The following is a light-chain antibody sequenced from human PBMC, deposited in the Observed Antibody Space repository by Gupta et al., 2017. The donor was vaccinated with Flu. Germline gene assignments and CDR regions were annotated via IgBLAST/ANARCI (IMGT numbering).Light chain of an antibody. Sequence: SLGASVKLTCTLSSGHSSYAIAWHQQQPEKGPRFLMKLNSDGSHSKGDGIPDRFSGSRSGAERYLTISSLQSEDEADYYCQTWGTGIRVFG. CDR3: QTWGTGIRV. CDR2: LNSDGSH. V-gene: IGLV4-69*01. J-gene: IGLJ3*02. CDR1: SGHSSYA.